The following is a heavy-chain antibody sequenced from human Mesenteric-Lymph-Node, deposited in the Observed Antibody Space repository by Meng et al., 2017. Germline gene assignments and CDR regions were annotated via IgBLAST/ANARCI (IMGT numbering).Heavy chain of an antibody. V-gene: IGHV3-11*01. Sequence: GESLKISCAASGFTFSDYYIHWIRQAPGKGLEWLSYISSGGNTIYYADSVKGRLNISRDNAKNSMYLQVNSLRVEDTAMYYCARAKTYYYGSGPNWYFDLWGHGTLVTVSS. J-gene: IGHJ2*01. CDR3: ARAKTYYYGSGPNWYFDL. D-gene: IGHD3-10*01. CDR2: ISSGGNTI. CDR1: GFTFSDYY.